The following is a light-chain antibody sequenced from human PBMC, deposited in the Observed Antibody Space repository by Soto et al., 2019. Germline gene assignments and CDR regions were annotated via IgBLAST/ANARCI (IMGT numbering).Light chain of an antibody. CDR2: EVS. J-gene: IGLJ1*01. CDR1: SSDVGSYNL. V-gene: IGLV2-23*02. Sequence: VLTQPASVSGSTGQSITISCTGTSSDVGSYNLVSWYQQHPGKAPKLMIYEVSKRPSGVSNRFSGSKSGNTASLTISGLQAEDEADYYCCSYAGSSTYVCGTGTKVTVL. CDR3: CSYAGSSTYV.